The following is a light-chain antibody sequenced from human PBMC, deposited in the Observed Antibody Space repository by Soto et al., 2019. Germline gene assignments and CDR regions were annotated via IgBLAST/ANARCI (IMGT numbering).Light chain of an antibody. CDR3: QQYGRAPLT. V-gene: IGKV3-20*01. J-gene: IGKJ4*01. Sequence: EIVLTQSPGTLSVSPGERVTLSCRASQSVSNNYLAWYVQKPGQAPRLLIDGVSSRATGIPDRFSGSGFGTDFTLTISRLEPEDLAVYFCQQYGRAPLTFGGGTKVEIK. CDR2: GVS. CDR1: QSVSNNY.